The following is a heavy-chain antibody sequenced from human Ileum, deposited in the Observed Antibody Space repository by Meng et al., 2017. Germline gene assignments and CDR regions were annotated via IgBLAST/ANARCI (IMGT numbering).Heavy chain of an antibody. Sequence: QVQLMQSGAEVKKPGASVTVSCKASGYIFTRYGIGWVRQAPGQGLEWMGWISAYSGNTKYAQKLQGRVTMTTDTSTSTAYMELRNLRSDDTAVYYCARDTVGTTLGDYWGQGTLVTVSS. CDR2: ISAYSGNT. J-gene: IGHJ4*02. CDR3: ARDTVGTTLGDY. D-gene: IGHD4-23*01. V-gene: IGHV1-18*01. CDR1: GYIFTRYG.